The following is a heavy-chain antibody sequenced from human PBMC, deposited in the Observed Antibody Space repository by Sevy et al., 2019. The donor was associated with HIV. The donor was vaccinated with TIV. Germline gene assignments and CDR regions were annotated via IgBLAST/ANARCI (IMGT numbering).Heavy chain of an antibody. Sequence: GGSLRLSCAASGFTFNNYAMSWVRRAPGKGLEWVSAIRGSGSSTYYADSVKGRLTISRDNSKNILYLQMNSLRAEDTAIYYCAIPGGGNSEGSYFQHWGQGTLVTVSS. CDR2: IRGSGSST. V-gene: IGHV3-23*01. CDR3: AIPGGGNSEGSYFQH. CDR1: GFTFNNYA. D-gene: IGHD2-21*02. J-gene: IGHJ1*01.